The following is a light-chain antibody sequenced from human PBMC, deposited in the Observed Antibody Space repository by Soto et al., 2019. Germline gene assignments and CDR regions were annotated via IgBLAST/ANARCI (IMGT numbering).Light chain of an antibody. CDR2: DVS. CDR3: QQYNTFWT. J-gene: IGKJ1*01. V-gene: IGKV1-5*01. Sequence: DIQMTQSPSTLSASVGDRVTITCRASQSISSWLAWYQQKPGKAPKPLIHDVSNLESGVPSRFSGSGSGTEFTLTISSLQPDDAATYYCQQYNTFWTFGQGTKVDIK. CDR1: QSISSW.